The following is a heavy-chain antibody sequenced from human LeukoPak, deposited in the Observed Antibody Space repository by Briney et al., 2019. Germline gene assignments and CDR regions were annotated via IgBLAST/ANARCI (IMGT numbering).Heavy chain of an antibody. J-gene: IGHJ4*02. CDR2: IWYDGSNK. D-gene: IGHD2-2*01. Sequence: GGSLRLSCAASGFTFSSYGMHWVRQAPGKGLEGVAVIWYDGSNKYYADSVKGRFTISRDNSKNTLYLQMNSLRAEDKAVYYCARDGASCFDYWGQGTLVTVSS. V-gene: IGHV3-33*01. CDR3: ARDGASCFDY. CDR1: GFTFSSYG.